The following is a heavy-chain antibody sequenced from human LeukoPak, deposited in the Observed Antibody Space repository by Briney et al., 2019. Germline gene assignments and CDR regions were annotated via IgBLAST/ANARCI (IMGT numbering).Heavy chain of an antibody. D-gene: IGHD2-21*01. Sequence: SETLSLTCAVYGGSFSGYYWSWIRQPPGKGLEWIGEINHSGSTNYNPSLKSRVTISVDTSKNQFSLKLSSVTAADTAVYYCAGGLFQTEFDYWGQGTLVTVSS. V-gene: IGHV4-34*01. CDR3: AGGLFQTEFDY. CDR1: GGSFSGYY. J-gene: IGHJ4*02. CDR2: INHSGST.